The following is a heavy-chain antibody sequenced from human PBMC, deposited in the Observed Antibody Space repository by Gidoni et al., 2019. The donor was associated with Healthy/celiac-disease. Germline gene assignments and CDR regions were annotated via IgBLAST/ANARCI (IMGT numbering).Heavy chain of an antibody. CDR3: AKRGRQLVYNWFDP. J-gene: IGHJ5*02. CDR2: ISGSGGST. Sequence: EVQLLESGGGLVQPGGSLRHSCPASGFTFSSYAMSWVRQAPGKGLEWVSAISGSGGSTYYADSVKGRFTISRDNSKNTLYLQMNSLRAEDTAVYYCAKRGRQLVYNWFDPWGQGTLVTVSS. V-gene: IGHV3-23*01. D-gene: IGHD6-13*01. CDR1: GFTFSSYA.